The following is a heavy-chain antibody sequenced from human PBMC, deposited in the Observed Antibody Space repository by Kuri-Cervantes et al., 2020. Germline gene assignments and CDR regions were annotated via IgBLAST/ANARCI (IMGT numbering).Heavy chain of an antibody. Sequence: GESLKISCAASGFTFSSYAMNWVRQAPGKGLEWVASIRQDGSEMLYVDSVRGRFTISRDNSKNSLYLQMNSLRTEDTALYYCAKDMSGILSRYGMDVWGQGTTVTVSS. CDR2: IRQDGSEM. CDR1: GFTFSSYA. CDR3: AKDMSGILSRYGMDV. V-gene: IGHV3-7*03. J-gene: IGHJ6*02. D-gene: IGHD2-15*01.